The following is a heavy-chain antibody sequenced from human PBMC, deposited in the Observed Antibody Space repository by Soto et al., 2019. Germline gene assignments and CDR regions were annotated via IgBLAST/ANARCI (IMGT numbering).Heavy chain of an antibody. CDR1: GGSISSSNW. CDR3: ARALAAAGRGFYYFDH. CDR2: IYHSGST. V-gene: IGHV4-4*02. Sequence: SETLSLTCAVSGGSISSSNWWSWVRQPPGKGLEWIGEIYHSGSTIYNPSLKSRVTISVDKSKNQFSLKLSSVTAADTAVYYCARALAAAGRGFYYFDHWGQGTLVTVSS. J-gene: IGHJ4*02. D-gene: IGHD6-13*01.